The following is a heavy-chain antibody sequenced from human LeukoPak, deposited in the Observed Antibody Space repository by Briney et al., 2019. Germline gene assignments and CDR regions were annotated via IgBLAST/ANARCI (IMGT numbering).Heavy chain of an antibody. Sequence: ASGKVSCKASGYTFTSYGISWVRQAPGQGLEWMGWISAYNGNTNYAQKLQGRVTMTTDTSTSTAYMELRSLRSDDTAVYYCARGPARPGSFSSGYWGQGTLVTVSS. D-gene: IGHD1-26*01. CDR2: ISAYNGNT. V-gene: IGHV1-18*01. J-gene: IGHJ4*02. CDR1: GYTFTSYG. CDR3: ARGPARPGSFSSGY.